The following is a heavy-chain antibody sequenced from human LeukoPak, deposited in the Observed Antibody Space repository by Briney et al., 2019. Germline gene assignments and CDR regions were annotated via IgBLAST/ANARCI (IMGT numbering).Heavy chain of an antibody. CDR1: GFTFSSYE. J-gene: IGHJ5*02. Sequence: GGSLRLSCAASGFTFSSYEMNWVRQAPGKGLEWVSYISSSGSTIYYADSVKGRFTISRDNTKNSLYLQMNSLRAEDTAVYYCARVQFRWFDPWGQGTLVTVSS. V-gene: IGHV3-48*03. CDR2: ISSSGSTI. D-gene: IGHD6-19*01. CDR3: ARVQFRWFDP.